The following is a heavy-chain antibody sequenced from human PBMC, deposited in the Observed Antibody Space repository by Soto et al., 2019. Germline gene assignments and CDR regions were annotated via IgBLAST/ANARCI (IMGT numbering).Heavy chain of an antibody. CDR1: GGSISSSSYY. D-gene: IGHD6-19*01. CDR3: ASDKRGSSGWYAPIYYGMDV. V-gene: IGHV4-39*01. CDR2: IYYSGST. J-gene: IGHJ6*02. Sequence: SETLSLTCTVSGGSISSSSYYWGWIRQPPGKGLERIGSIYYSGSTYYNPSLKSRVTISVDTSKNQFSLKLSSVTAADTAVYYCASDKRGSSGWYAPIYYGMDVWGQGTTVTVSS.